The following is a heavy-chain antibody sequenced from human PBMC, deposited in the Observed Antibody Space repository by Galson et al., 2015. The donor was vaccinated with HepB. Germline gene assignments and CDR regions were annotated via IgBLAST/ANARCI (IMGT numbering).Heavy chain of an antibody. CDR3: ARGGGSGWYGGQNYAEYFKH. CDR1: AFTISTNY. CDR2: LYTGGNT. J-gene: IGHJ1*01. Sequence: SLRLSCAASAFTISTNYMSWVRQAPGKGLECVSVLYTGGNTYYSDSVKGRFTISRDIFENTLYLEMDSLRAEDTAVYYCARGGGSGWYGGQNYAEYFKHWGQGTLVTVSS. V-gene: IGHV3-66*01. D-gene: IGHD6-19*01.